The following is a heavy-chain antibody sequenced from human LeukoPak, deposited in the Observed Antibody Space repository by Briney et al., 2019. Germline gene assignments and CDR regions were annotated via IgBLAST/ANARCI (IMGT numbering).Heavy chain of an antibody. J-gene: IGHJ5*02. CDR1: GFTFSSYS. V-gene: IGHV3-21*01. D-gene: IGHD6-19*01. Sequence: GGSLRLSCAASGFTFSSYSMNWVRQAPGKGLEWVSSISSSSCYIYYADSVKGRFTISRDNAKNSLYLQMNSLRAEDTAVYYCARDPSSGWYLKGWFDPWGQGTLVTVSS. CDR3: ARDPSSGWYLKGWFDP. CDR2: ISSSSCYI.